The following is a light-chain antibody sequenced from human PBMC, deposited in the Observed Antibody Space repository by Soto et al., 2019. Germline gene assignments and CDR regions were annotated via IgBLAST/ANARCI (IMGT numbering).Light chain of an antibody. V-gene: IGKV3-11*01. CDR2: DAS. CDR1: QSVSSY. J-gene: IGKJ1*01. Sequence: EIVLTQSPATLSLSPGERATLSCRASQSVSSYLAWYPQKPGQAPRLLIYDASNRATGIPARFSGSWSGTDFTLTSSSLAPEDFAVYYCQQRSNWPRTFGQGTKVEIK. CDR3: QQRSNWPRT.